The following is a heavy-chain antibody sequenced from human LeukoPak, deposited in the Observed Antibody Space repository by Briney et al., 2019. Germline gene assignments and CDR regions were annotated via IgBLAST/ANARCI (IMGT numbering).Heavy chain of an antibody. CDR2: IDPNSGGT. V-gene: IGHV1-2*02. Sequence: ASVKVSCKASGYTFSGYYMHWVRQAPGQGLEWMGWIDPNSGGTNYAQKFQGRVTMTRDTSISTSYMELSRLRSDDTAVYYCARVRYRLAETYIDYWGQGTLVSVSS. CDR1: GYTFSGYY. J-gene: IGHJ4*02. CDR3: ARVRYRLAETYIDY. D-gene: IGHD3-16*01.